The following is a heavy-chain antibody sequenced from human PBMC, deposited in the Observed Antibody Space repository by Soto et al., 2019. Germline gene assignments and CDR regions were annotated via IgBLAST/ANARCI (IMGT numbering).Heavy chain of an antibody. CDR3: ARGVNFWSGYKGWFDP. CDR2: INHSGST. D-gene: IGHD3-3*01. J-gene: IGHJ5*02. Sequence: SETLSLTCAVSGGSFSGYYWSWIRQPPGKGLEWIGEINHSGSTNYNPSLKSRVTISVDTSKNQFSLKLSSVTAADTAVYYCARGVNFWSGYKGWFDPWGQGTLVTVSS. CDR1: GGSFSGYY. V-gene: IGHV4-34*01.